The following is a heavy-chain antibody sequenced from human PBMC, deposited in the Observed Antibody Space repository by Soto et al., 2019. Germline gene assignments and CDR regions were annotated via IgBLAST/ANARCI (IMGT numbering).Heavy chain of an antibody. CDR1: GATFNNYP. CDR2: SIPVFASP. V-gene: IGHV1-69*01. D-gene: IGHD1-20*01. CDR3: ATSRGGITGSRLL. J-gene: IGHJ4*02. Sequence: QVHLVQSGTEVKKPGSSLRVSCKASGATFNNYPLSWVRQAPGQGLEWLGGSIPVFASPIYARNFQDRVTITADVSTGTAYMELSGLRSEDTAVYYCATSRGGITGSRLLWGQGTLVTVSS.